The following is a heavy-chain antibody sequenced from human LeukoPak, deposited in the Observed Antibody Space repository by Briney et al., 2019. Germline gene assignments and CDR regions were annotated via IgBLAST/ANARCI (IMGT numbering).Heavy chain of an antibody. CDR1: GYTFASYW. CDR2: ISPGDSET. D-gene: IGHD6-19*01. Sequence: GESLKISCKGSGYTFASYWIGWVRQKPGKGLEWMGMISPGDSETRYSPSFQGQVTISADKSISTAYLQWSSLKASDTAMDYCARRRSGWYDWNYYYYMDVWGKGTTVTVSS. CDR3: ARRRSGWYDWNYYYYMDV. V-gene: IGHV5-51*01. J-gene: IGHJ6*03.